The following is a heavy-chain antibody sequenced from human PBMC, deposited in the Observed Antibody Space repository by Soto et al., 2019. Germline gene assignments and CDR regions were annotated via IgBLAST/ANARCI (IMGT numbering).Heavy chain of an antibody. CDR2: IYHSGSI. D-gene: IGHD1-26*01. CDR1: GDPISSSHW. Sequence: SETLSLTCAVSGDPISSSHWWSWVRQTPGKGLEWIGEIYHSGSINYNPSLKSRVIISADRSKNQFSLRLSSVTAADTAVYYCATSQLGEYFDYWGQGTRVTVSS. CDR3: ATSQLGEYFDY. J-gene: IGHJ4*02. V-gene: IGHV4-4*02.